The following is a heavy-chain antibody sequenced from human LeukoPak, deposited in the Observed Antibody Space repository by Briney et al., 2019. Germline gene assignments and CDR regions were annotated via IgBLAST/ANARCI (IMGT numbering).Heavy chain of an antibody. CDR1: GFTVSSNY. Sequence: GGSLRLSCVVSGFTVSSNYMSWVRQAPGKGLEWVSVIYSGGSTYYADSVKGRFTISRDNSKNTLYLQMNSLRAEDTAVYYCAREPPRIAVAGPWGAFDIWGQGTMVTVSS. D-gene: IGHD6-19*01. J-gene: IGHJ3*02. V-gene: IGHV3-53*01. CDR3: AREPPRIAVAGPWGAFDI. CDR2: IYSGGST.